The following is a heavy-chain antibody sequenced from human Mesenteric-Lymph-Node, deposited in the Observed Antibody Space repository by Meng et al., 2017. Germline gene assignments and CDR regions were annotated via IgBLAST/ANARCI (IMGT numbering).Heavy chain of an antibody. CDR3: AGGGPNDFWSGYLDY. Sequence: QVQLVHSGAEVKKPGASVKVSFKASGYTFTSYGISWMGQAPGPGLEWMGWSSAYNGNTNYAQKLQGRVTMTTDTSTSTAYMELRRLRSDDTAVYYCAGGGPNDFWSGYLDYWGQGTLVTVSS. J-gene: IGHJ4*02. CDR1: GYTFTSYG. D-gene: IGHD3-3*01. V-gene: IGHV1-18*01. CDR2: SSAYNGNT.